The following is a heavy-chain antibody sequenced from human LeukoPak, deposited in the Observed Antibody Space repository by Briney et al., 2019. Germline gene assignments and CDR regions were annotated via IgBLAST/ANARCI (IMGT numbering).Heavy chain of an antibody. Sequence: GGSLRLSCAASGFTFSSYAMSWVRQVPGKGLEWVSAISGSGGSTYYADSVKGRFTISRDNSKNTLYLQMNSLRAEDTAVYYCAKGNHMVRGVIIPYYFDYWGQGTLVTVSS. CDR2: ISGSGGST. J-gene: IGHJ4*02. D-gene: IGHD3-10*01. CDR3: AKGNHMVRGVIIPYYFDY. V-gene: IGHV3-23*01. CDR1: GFTFSSYA.